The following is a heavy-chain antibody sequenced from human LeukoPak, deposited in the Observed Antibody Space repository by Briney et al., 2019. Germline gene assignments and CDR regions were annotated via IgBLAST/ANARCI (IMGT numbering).Heavy chain of an antibody. CDR3: ARVIGCSSTSCSPLYYFYMDV. V-gene: IGHV1-18*01. D-gene: IGHD2-2*01. J-gene: IGHJ6*03. CDR1: GYTFTSYG. CDR2: INTYNGNT. Sequence: VASVKVSCKASGYTFTSYGISWVRQAPGQGLEWMGWINTYNGNTNYVQKFQGRVTMTTDTSTSTAYMELRSLRSDDTAVYYCARVIGCSSTSCSPLYYFYMDVWGKGTTVTASS.